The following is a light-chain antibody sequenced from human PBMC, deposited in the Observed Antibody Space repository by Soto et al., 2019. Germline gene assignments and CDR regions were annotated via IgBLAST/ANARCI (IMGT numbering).Light chain of an antibody. CDR1: QSVSSY. CDR3: QQRSNWRPIT. V-gene: IGKV3-11*01. J-gene: IGKJ5*01. Sequence: EIVLTQSPSTLTLSAGERATLSCRAGQSVSSYLAWYQQKPGQAPRLLSYDASNRATGIPARFSGSGSGTDFTLTISSLEHEDFAAYYCQQRSNWRPITFGQGTRLEIK. CDR2: DAS.